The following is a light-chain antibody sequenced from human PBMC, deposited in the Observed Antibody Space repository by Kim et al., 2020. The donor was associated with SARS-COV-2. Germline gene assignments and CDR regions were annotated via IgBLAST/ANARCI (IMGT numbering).Light chain of an antibody. V-gene: IGKV3-20*01. CDR2: GAS. Sequence: DSVLTQSPGTLSLSPGERATLSCRASQSVNSDSLAWYQQKHGQAPRLLIFGASNRATGIPDRFSGGGSGTDFTLTISRVEPEDFAVYYCQKFGSSPFSFGQGTKLEIK. J-gene: IGKJ2*03. CDR3: QKFGSSPFS. CDR1: QSVNSDS.